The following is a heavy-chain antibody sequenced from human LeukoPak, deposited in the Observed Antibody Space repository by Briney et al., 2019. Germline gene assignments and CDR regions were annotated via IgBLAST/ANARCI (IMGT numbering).Heavy chain of an antibody. CDR1: GVSISSSSYY. Sequence: PSETLSLTCTVSGVSISSSSYYWGWIRQPPGKGLEWIGSIYYSGSTYYNPSLKCRVTISVDTSKNQFSLKLSSVTAADTAVYYCARDRRDGYSPDAFDIWGQGTMVTVSS. D-gene: IGHD5-24*01. CDR3: ARDRRDGYSPDAFDI. V-gene: IGHV4-39*07. CDR2: IYYSGST. J-gene: IGHJ3*02.